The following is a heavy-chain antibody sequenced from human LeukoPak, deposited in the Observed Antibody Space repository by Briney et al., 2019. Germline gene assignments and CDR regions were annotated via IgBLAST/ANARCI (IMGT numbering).Heavy chain of an antibody. V-gene: IGHV4-59*08. CDR1: GGSVSSYH. CDR2: IHYSGST. Sequence: PSETLSLTCTVSGGSVSSYHWIWIRQPPGKGLEWIGYIHYSGSTNYNPSLKSRVTTSVDTSKKQFSLKLRSVTAADTAVYYCARSVSWGLLVRDDAFDIWGQGTMVTVSS. J-gene: IGHJ3*02. CDR3: ARSVSWGLLVRDDAFDI. D-gene: IGHD2-21*01.